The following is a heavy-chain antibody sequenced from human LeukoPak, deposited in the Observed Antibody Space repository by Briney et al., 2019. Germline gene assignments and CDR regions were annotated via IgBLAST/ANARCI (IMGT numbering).Heavy chain of an antibody. J-gene: IGHJ4*02. CDR2: IRRSSSYI. CDR3: AKDILAAGLFFDY. Sequence: PGGSLRLSCVASEFTFSDYSMSWVRQAPGKGLEWVSSIRRSSSYIYHADSVKGRFTISRDNAKNSLHLQMNSLRADDTAVYYCAKDILAAGLFFDYWGQGILVTVSS. CDR1: EFTFSDYS. D-gene: IGHD6-13*01. V-gene: IGHV3-21*04.